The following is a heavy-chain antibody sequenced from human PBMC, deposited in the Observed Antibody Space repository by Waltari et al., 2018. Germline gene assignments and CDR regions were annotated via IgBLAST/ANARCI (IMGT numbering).Heavy chain of an antibody. Sequence: EVQLVESGGGLVKPGGSLRLSCAASGFTFNTYTMNWVRQAPGKGLEWVSSSSSTSSYIYYADSVKGRFTISRDNAKNSLYLQMNSLRGEETAVYYCAKDRISTSYYYYYHMDVWGQGTTVTVSS. D-gene: IGHD3-16*01. CDR1: GFTFNTYT. CDR3: AKDRISTSYYYYYHMDV. J-gene: IGHJ6*02. V-gene: IGHV3-21*01. CDR2: SSSTSSYI.